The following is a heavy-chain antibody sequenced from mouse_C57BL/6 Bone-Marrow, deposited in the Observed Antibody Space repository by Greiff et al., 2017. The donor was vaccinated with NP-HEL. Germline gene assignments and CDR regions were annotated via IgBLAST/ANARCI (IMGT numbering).Heavy chain of an antibody. CDR3: ARVSLYYGPDY. J-gene: IGHJ2*01. D-gene: IGHD1-2*01. V-gene: IGHV3-6*01. CDR2: ISYDGSN. Sequence: EVKLMESGPGLVKPSQSLSLTCSVTGYSITSGYYWNWIRQFPGNKLEWMGYISYDGSNNYNPSLKNRISITRDTSKNQFFLKLNSVTTEDTATYYCARVSLYYGPDYWGQGTTLTVSS. CDR1: GYSITSGYY.